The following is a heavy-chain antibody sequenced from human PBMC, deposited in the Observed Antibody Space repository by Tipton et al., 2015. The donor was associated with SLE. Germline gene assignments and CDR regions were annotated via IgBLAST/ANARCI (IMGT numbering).Heavy chain of an antibody. J-gene: IGHJ4*02. Sequence: SLRLSCAASGFTFSSYGMHWVRQAPGKGLEWVAFIRYDGSNKYYADSVKGRFTISRDNSKNTLYLQMNSLRAEDTAVYYCAKEGNGPSGSYYFDYWGQGTLVTVSS. V-gene: IGHV3-30*02. CDR2: IRYDGSNK. D-gene: IGHD1-26*01. CDR1: GFTFSSYG. CDR3: AKEGNGPSGSYYFDY.